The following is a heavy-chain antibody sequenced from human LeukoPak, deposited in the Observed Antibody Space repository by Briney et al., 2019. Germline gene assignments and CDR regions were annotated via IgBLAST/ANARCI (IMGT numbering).Heavy chain of an antibody. CDR1: GGSFSGYY. J-gene: IGHJ4*02. CDR2: INHSGST. V-gene: IGHV4-34*01. D-gene: IGHD3-10*01. Sequence: SETLSLTCTVYGGSFSGYYWSWIRQPPGKGLEWIGEINHSGSTNYNPSLKSRVTISVDTSKNQFSLKLSSVTAADTAVYYCARHGSGHDYWGQGTLVTVSS. CDR3: ARHGSGHDY.